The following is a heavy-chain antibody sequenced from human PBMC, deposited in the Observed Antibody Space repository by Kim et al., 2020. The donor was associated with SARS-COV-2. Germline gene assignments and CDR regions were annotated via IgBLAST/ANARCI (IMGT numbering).Heavy chain of an antibody. Sequence: YSPSLKSRVSMSMDPSKNQFSLRLGSVTAADTAAYFCARSRGVAGVDHLDFWGQGALVSVSS. D-gene: IGHD6-19*01. J-gene: IGHJ4*02. CDR3: ARSRGVAGVDHLDF. V-gene: IGHV4-34*01.